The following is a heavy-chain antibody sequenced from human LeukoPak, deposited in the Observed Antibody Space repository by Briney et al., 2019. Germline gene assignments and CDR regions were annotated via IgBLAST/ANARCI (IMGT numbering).Heavy chain of an antibody. CDR2: MNPNSGNT. Sequence: ASVKVSCKASGYTFTSYDINWVRQATGQGLEWMGWMNPNSGNTGYAQKFQGRVIITRNTSISTAYMELSSLRSEDTAVYYCARGVGATRILDYWGQGTLVTVSS. J-gene: IGHJ4*02. D-gene: IGHD1-26*01. CDR1: GYTFTSYD. V-gene: IGHV1-8*03. CDR3: ARGVGATRILDY.